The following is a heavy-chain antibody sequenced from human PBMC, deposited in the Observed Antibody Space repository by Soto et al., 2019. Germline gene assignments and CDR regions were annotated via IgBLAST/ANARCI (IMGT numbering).Heavy chain of an antibody. Sequence: ASVKVSCKASGYTFTRSGISWVRQAPGQGLEWMGWISTYNGDTNYAQTFQGRVTMTTDTSTSTVYMELRSLRSDDTAVYYCTTGIVVVIPSGMDVWGQGTTVTVSS. CDR3: TTGIVVVIPSGMDV. CDR1: GYTFTRSG. J-gene: IGHJ6*02. D-gene: IGHD3-22*01. V-gene: IGHV1-18*01. CDR2: ISTYNGDT.